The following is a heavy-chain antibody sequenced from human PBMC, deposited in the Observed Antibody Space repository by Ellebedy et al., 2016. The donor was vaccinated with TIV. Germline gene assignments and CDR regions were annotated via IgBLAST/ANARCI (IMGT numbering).Heavy chain of an antibody. CDR2: IIPIFGTA. CDR1: GGTFSSYA. Sequence: SVKVSCXASGGTFSSYAISWVRQAPGQGLEWMGGIIPIFGTANYAQKFQGRVTITADESTSTAYMELSSLRSEDTAVYYCARSGGYYYGSGSYYNGESGAFDIWGQGTMVTVSS. V-gene: IGHV1-69*13. D-gene: IGHD3-10*01. J-gene: IGHJ3*02. CDR3: ARSGGYYYGSGSYYNGESGAFDI.